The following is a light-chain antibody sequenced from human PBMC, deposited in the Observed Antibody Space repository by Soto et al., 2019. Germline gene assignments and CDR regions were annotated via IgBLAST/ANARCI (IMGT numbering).Light chain of an antibody. CDR1: QSVNSW. CDR3: QQFNTYPFT. CDR2: DVS. Sequence: DIQMTQSPSTLSASVGDRVTITCRASQSVNSWLAWYQQKPGKAPKLLIFDVSTLESGVPPRFSGGGSGTEFTLTISSLQPDDFATYYCQQFNTYPFTFGQGTKVEIK. V-gene: IGKV1-5*01. J-gene: IGKJ2*01.